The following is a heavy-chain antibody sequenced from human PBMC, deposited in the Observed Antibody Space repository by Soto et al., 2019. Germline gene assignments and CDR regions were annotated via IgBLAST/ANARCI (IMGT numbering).Heavy chain of an antibody. D-gene: IGHD6-13*01. CDR1: GRSFSGYY. Sequence: SETLSLTCAVYGRSFSGYYWSWIRQPPGKGLEWIGEINHSGSTNYNPSLKSRVTISVDTSKNQFSLKLSSVTAADTAVYYCARVSYSSSWYYFDYWGQGTLVTVSS. CDR2: INHSGST. V-gene: IGHV4-34*01. J-gene: IGHJ4*02. CDR3: ARVSYSSSWYYFDY.